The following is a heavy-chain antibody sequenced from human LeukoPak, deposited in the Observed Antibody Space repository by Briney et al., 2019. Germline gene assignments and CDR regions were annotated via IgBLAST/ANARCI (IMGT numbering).Heavy chain of an antibody. CDR2: INPNSGGT. CDR1: GYTFTGYY. Sequence: ASVKVSCKASGYTFTGYYMHWVRQAPGQGLEWMGWINPNSGGTNYAQKFQGRVTMTRDTSIRTAYMELSRLRSDDTAVYYCALGYYDIEDYYFDYWGQGTLVTVSS. V-gene: IGHV1-2*02. CDR3: ALGYYDIEDYYFDY. J-gene: IGHJ4*02. D-gene: IGHD3-9*01.